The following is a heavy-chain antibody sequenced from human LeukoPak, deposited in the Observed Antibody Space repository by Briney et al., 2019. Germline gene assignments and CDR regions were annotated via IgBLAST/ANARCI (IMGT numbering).Heavy chain of an antibody. D-gene: IGHD4-23*01. J-gene: IGHJ4*02. V-gene: IGHV1-69*05. CDR3: ARDYGGISDY. CDR2: IIPIFGTA. Sequence: ASVKVSCKASGVTFSSYAISWGRQAPGQGLEWMGGIIPIFGTANYAQKFQGRVTITTDESTRTTYMELSSPRSEDTAVYYCARDYGGISDYWGQGTLVTVSS. CDR1: GVTFSSYA.